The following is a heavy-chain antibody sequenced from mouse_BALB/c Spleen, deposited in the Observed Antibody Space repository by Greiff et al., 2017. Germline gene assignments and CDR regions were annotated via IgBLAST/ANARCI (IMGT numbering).Heavy chain of an antibody. CDR3: ARSIGTVVATEY. Sequence: EVQLQQSGPGLVKPSQSLSLTCTVTGYSITSDYAWNWIRQFPGNKLEWMGYISYSGSTSYNPSLKSRISITRDTSKNQFFLQLNSVTTEDTATYYCARSIGTVVATEYWGQGTTLTVSS. CDR2: ISYSGST. CDR1: GYSITSDYA. V-gene: IGHV3-2*02. D-gene: IGHD1-1*01. J-gene: IGHJ2*01.